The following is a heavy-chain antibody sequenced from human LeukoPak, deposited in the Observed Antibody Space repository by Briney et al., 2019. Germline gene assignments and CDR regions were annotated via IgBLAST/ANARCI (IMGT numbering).Heavy chain of an antibody. Sequence: ETLSPTRTGSGGFITTYYWSWIPQPPGEGLEWIGFIYHSGSTNYNPSLKSRVTISVDTSNNQFSLKLTSVTAADTAVYYCARSRVWSGYWGNFDYWGQGTLVTVSS. V-gene: IGHV4-59*01. CDR1: GGFITTYY. J-gene: IGHJ4*02. CDR2: IYHSGST. CDR3: ARSRVWSGYWGNFDY. D-gene: IGHD3-3*01.